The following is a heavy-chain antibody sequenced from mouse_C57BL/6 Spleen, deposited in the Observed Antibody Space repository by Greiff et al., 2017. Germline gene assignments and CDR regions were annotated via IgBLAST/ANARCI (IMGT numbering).Heavy chain of an antibody. CDR2: ISDGGSYT. CDR3: ARDLDY. J-gene: IGHJ2*01. Sequence: EVQGVESGGGLVKPGGSLKLSCAASGFTFSSYAMSWVRQTPEKRLEWVATISDGGSYTYYPDNVKGRFTISRDNAKNNLYLHMSHLKSEDTAMYYCARDLDYWGQGTTLTVSS. CDR1: GFTFSSYA. V-gene: IGHV5-4*01.